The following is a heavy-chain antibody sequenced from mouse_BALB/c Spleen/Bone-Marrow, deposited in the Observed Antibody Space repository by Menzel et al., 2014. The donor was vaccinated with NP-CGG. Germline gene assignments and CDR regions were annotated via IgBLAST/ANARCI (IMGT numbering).Heavy chain of an antibody. CDR1: GYTFTDYW. J-gene: IGHJ3*01. V-gene: IGHV1-69*01. D-gene: IGHD2-14*01. Sequence: QVQLQQPGAELVMPGASVKMSCKASGYTFTDYWIHWVKQRPGQGLEWIGAIDTSDDYTTYNQKFKGKATLTVDESSSTAYMQFSSLTSEDSAVYHCARSDYRYDPLANWGQGTLVTVSA. CDR3: ARSDYRYDPLAN. CDR2: IDTSDDYT.